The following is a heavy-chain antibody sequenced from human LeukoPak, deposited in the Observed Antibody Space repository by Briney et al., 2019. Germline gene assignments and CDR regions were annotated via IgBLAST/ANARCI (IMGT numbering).Heavy chain of an antibody. J-gene: IGHJ5*02. CDR2: ITHSRST. CDR3: ARGLSSSELWFGELFFGWFDL. Sequence: SETLSLTCAVYGGSFSGYYWSWIRQPPGKGLEWIGEITHSRSTNYNPSLKSRVTISVDTSKIQFSLKLSSVTAADTAVYYCARGLSSSELWFGELFFGWFDLCAQSTLVPVSS. CDR1: GGSFSGYY. D-gene: IGHD3-10*01. V-gene: IGHV4-34*01.